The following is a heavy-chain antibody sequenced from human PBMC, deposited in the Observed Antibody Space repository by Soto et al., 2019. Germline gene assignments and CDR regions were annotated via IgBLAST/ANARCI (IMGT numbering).Heavy chain of an antibody. Sequence: QITVRESGPTLVKPTETLTLTCTFSGFSLTTVGVAVGWIRQPPGKALEWLALIYGNDDKYYSPSLRNRLTIIKDTSKNHVFLIMTNMDPVDTATYFCAHRRNSCGGGTCHVWYDPWGQGTLVTVSS. CDR3: AHRRNSCGGGTCHVWYDP. CDR1: GFSLTTVGVA. V-gene: IGHV2-5*01. CDR2: IYGNDDK. J-gene: IGHJ5*02. D-gene: IGHD2-15*01.